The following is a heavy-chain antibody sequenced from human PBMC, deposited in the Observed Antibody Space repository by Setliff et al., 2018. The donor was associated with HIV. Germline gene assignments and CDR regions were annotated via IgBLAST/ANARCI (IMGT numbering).Heavy chain of an antibody. J-gene: IGHJ3*01. CDR1: GFTFSSFD. V-gene: IGHV3-23*01. CDR3: AKDVSVRGSGFKGASDL. CDR2: FTGGFA. Sequence: GGSLRLSCAASGFTFSSFDIHWVRQAPGMGFEWVSSFTGGFAYYADSVKGRFSISRDNFKNILYLQMNSLRVDDMAMYYCAKDVSVRGSGFKGASDLWGQGTRVTVS. D-gene: IGHD6-19*01.